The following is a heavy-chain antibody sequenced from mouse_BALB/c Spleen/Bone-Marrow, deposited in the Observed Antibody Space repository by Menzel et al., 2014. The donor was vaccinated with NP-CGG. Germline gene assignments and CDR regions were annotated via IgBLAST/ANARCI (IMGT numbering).Heavy chain of an antibody. V-gene: IGHV1S137*01. J-gene: IGHJ2*01. Sequence: QVQLQQSGAEVVRPGVSVEISCKGSGYTFTDYAMHWVKQSNAKSLEWIGVISTYYGDVNYSQKFKGKATMTVDKSSSTAYMELARLTSEDSAIYYCARLTQGFYYFDYWGQGTTLTVSS. CDR2: ISTYYGDV. D-gene: IGHD3-1*01. CDR1: GYTFTDYA. CDR3: ARLTQGFYYFDY.